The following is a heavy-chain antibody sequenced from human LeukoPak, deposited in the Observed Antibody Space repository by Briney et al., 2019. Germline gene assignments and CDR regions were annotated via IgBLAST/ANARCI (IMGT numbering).Heavy chain of an antibody. CDR2: ISNSGDYI. D-gene: IGHD3-10*01. CDR3: ARVNRKMVRVIVTAFDV. CDR1: GFTFSLYS. V-gene: IGHV3-21*01. Sequence: GGSLRPSCASSGFTFSLYSMNWVRQAPGKGLEWVSSISNSGDYIKYADSVTGRFTVSRDNAKNSVSLQMNSLRAEDTAVYYCARVNRKMVRVIVTAFDVWGQGTMVTVSS. J-gene: IGHJ3*01.